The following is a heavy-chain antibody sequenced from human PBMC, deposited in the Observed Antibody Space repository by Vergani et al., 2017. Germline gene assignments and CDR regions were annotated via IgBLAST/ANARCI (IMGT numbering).Heavy chain of an antibody. J-gene: IGHJ5*02. V-gene: IGHV1-46*01. CDR3: AGGDGIQLWLLGSFWFDP. CDR1: GYTFTSYY. CDR2: INPSGGST. D-gene: IGHD5-18*01. Sequence: QVQLVQSGAEVKKPGASVKVSCKASGYTFTSYYMHWVRQAPGQGLEWMGIINPSGGSTSYAQKFQGRVTMTRDTSTSTVYRELSSLRSEDTAVYYCAGGDGIQLWLLGSFWFDPWGQGTLVTVSS.